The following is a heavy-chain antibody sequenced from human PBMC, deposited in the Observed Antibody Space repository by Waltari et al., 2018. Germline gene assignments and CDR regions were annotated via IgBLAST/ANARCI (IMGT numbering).Heavy chain of an antibody. V-gene: IGHV4-39*02. J-gene: IGHJ4*02. CDR2: IYYSGST. CDR1: GGSISSSSYY. Sequence: QLQLQESGPGLVKPSETLSLTCTVSGGSISSSSYYWGWIRQPPGKGPEWIGSIYYSGSTYYNPSLKSRVTISVDTSKNQFSLKLSSVTAADTAVYYCARERYSYGLDYWGQGTLVTVSS. CDR3: ARERYSYGLDY. D-gene: IGHD5-18*01.